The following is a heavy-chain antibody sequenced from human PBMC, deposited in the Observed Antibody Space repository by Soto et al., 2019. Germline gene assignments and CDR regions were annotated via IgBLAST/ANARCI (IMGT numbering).Heavy chain of an antibody. CDR1: GFTFSSYA. D-gene: IGHD2-2*01. J-gene: IGHJ6*02. V-gene: IGHV3-23*01. Sequence: PGGSLRLSCAASGFTFSSYAMSWVLQAPGKGLEWVSAISGSGGSTYYADSVKGRFTISRDNSGNTLYLEMNSLRAEDTAVYYCARYIPGVRYYGIDVWGQGTTVTVXS. CDR3: ARYIPGVRYYGIDV. CDR2: ISGSGGST.